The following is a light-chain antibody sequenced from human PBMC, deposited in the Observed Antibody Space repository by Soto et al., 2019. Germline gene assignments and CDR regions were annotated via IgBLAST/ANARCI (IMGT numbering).Light chain of an antibody. CDR2: GNS. CDR1: SPNIGAGYD. J-gene: IGLJ1*01. CDR3: QSYDSSLSGSRV. V-gene: IGLV1-40*01. Sequence: QSLLPQPPPLSGAPGQRVTTSCPGRSPNIGAGYDVHWYQQLPGTAPKLLTYGNSNRPSGVPDRFSGSKSGTSASLAITGLQAEDEADYYCQSYDSSLSGSRVFGTGTKVTVL.